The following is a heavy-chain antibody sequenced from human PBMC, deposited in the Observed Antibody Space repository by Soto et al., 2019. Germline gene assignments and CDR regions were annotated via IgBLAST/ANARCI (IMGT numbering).Heavy chain of an antibody. V-gene: IGHV2-5*02. CDR3: AHRLGGIGVAGTFDY. CDR2: IYWDDDK. Sequence: QITLKESGPTLVKPTQTLTLTCTFSGFSLSTSGVGVGWIRQPPGKALEWLALIYWDDDKRYSPSLKSRLTITKDTSKNQVVLTLTNMDPVDTATYYCAHRLGGIGVAGTFDYWGQGTLVTVSS. CDR1: GFSLSTSGVG. D-gene: IGHD6-19*01. J-gene: IGHJ4*02.